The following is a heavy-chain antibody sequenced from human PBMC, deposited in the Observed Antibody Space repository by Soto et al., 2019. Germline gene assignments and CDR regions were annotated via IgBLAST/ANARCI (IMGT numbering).Heavy chain of an antibody. CDR3: VSRGYDYRPGY. CDR2: ISPDGSDV. CDR1: GFPFTNYW. D-gene: IGHD5-12*01. J-gene: IGHJ4*02. V-gene: IGHV3-74*01. Sequence: PGGSLRLSCAASGFPFTNYWMNWVRQTPGKGLMWVSRISPDGSDVGYADSVEGRFTVSRDNAKNTLYLQMNSLRAEDTAVYYCVSRGYDYRPGYWGQGTLVTVSS.